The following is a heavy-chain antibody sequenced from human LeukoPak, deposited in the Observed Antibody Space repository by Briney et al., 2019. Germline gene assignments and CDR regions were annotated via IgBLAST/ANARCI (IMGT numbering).Heavy chain of an antibody. CDR1: GGSISSYY. D-gene: IGHD5-24*01. V-gene: IGHV4-59*08. CDR2: IYYSGST. J-gene: IGHJ4*02. CDR3: ARGRDGYNW. Sequence: SETLSLTCTVSGGSISSYYWSSIRQPPGKGLEWIGYIYYSGSTNYNPSLKSRVTISVDTSKNQFSLKLSSVTAADTAVYYCARGRDGYNWWGQGTLVTVSS.